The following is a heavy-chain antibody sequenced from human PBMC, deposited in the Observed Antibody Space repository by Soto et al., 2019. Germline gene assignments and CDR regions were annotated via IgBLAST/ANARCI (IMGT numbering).Heavy chain of an antibody. V-gene: IGHV3-48*01. J-gene: IGHJ4*02. Sequence: GGSLRLSCAASGFTFNSYSMHWVRRAPGKGLEWVSYISSGSDTVYYADSVRGRFTISRDNAENSLYLQMNSLRAEDTAVYYCARVGPVGYSNSWPFNYWGQGTLVTVSS. CDR3: ARVGPVGYSNSWPFNY. D-gene: IGHD6-13*01. CDR2: ISSGSDTV. CDR1: GFTFNSYS.